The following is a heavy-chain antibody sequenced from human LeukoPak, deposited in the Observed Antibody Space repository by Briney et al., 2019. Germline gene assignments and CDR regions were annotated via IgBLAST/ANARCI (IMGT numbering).Heavy chain of an antibody. V-gene: IGHV1-18*01. D-gene: IGHD3-22*01. CDR3: ARDRGALYYYDSSGYYYRYFDL. J-gene: IGHJ2*01. CDR2: ISAYNGNT. Sequence: ASVKVSCKASGYTFTSYGISWVRQAPGQGLEWVGRISAYNGNTNYAQKLQGRVTMTTDTSTSTAYMELRSLRSDDTAVYYCARDRGALYYYDSSGYYYRYFDLWGRGTLVTVSS. CDR1: GYTFTSYG.